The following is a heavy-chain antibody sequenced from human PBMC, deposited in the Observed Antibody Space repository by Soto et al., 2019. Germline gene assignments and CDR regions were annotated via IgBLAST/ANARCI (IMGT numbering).Heavy chain of an antibody. Sequence: QITLKESGPTLVKPTQPLTLTCTFSGFSLSTSGVGVGWIRQPPGKALEWLALIYWDDDKRYSPSLKSRLTITKDTSKNQVVLTMTNMDPVDTATYYCAHRRNSRAQNWYFDLWGRGTLVTVSS. D-gene: IGHD1-7*01. V-gene: IGHV2-5*02. CDR3: AHRRNSRAQNWYFDL. CDR2: IYWDDDK. CDR1: GFSLSTSGVG. J-gene: IGHJ2*01.